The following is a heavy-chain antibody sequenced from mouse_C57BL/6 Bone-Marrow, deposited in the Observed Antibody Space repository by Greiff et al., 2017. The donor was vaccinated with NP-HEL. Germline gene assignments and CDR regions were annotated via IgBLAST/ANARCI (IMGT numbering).Heavy chain of an antibody. CDR1: GYTFTSYW. D-gene: IGHD1-1*01. CDR3: ARERITTVVARYWYFDV. V-gene: IGHV1-69*01. J-gene: IGHJ1*03. CDR2: IDPSDSYT. Sequence: VQLQQPGAELVMPGASVKLSCKASGYTFTSYWMHWVKQRPGQGLEWIGEIDPSDSYTNYNQKFKGKSTLTVDKSSSTAYMQRSSLTSEDSAVYYCARERITTVVARYWYFDVWGTGTTVTVSS.